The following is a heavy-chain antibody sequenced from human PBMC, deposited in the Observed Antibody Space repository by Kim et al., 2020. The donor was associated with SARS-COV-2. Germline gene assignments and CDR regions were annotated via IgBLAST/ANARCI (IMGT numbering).Heavy chain of an antibody. J-gene: IGHJ4*02. V-gene: IGHV4-34*01. D-gene: IGHD2-21*01. Sequence: YNTSLKSRLTISVDTSKNQFSLKLSSVTAADTAVYYCARGDRDRTHYFDYWGQGTLVTVSS. CDR3: ARGDRDRTHYFDY.